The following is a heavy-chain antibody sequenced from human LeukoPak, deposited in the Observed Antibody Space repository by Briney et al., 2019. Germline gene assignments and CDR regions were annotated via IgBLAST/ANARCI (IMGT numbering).Heavy chain of an antibody. D-gene: IGHD6-19*01. CDR3: AVLAVAGTDYFDY. CDR1: GYTFTAHY. V-gene: IGHV1-2*04. J-gene: IGHJ4*02. CDR2: INPNSGGT. Sequence: ASVKVSCKASGYTFTAHYMHWVRQAPGQGLEWMGRINPNSGGTNYAQKFQGWVTMTRDTSTSTAYMELSRLRSDDTAVYYCAVLAVAGTDYFDYWGQGTLVTVSS.